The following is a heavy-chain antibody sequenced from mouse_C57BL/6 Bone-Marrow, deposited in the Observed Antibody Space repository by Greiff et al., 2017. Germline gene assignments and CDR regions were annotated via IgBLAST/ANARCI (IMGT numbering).Heavy chain of an antibody. CDR1: GFNFSSYG. J-gene: IGHJ3*01. V-gene: IGHV5-6*02. CDR2: ISSGGSDT. CDR3: AREDYYGSMFAY. Sequence: DVKLVESGGDLVKPGGSLKLSCAASGFNFSSYGMSWVRQTPDKRLEWVATISSGGSDTYYPASVKGRFTISRDNAKNTLYLQMSSLKSEDTAMYYCAREDYYGSMFAYWGQGTLVTVSA. D-gene: IGHD1-1*01.